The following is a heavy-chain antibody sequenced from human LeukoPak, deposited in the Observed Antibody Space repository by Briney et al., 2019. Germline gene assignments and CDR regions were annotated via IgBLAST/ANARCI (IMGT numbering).Heavy chain of an antibody. CDR1: GGSISSGTSYY. V-gene: IGHV4-39*01. CDR2: IYSSGST. J-gene: IGHJ4*02. D-gene: IGHD5-18*01. Sequence: SETLSLTCTVSGGSISSGTSYYWGWIRQPPGKGLEWIRSIYSSGSTYYNPSLKSRVTISVDTSKNQLSLKLTSVTAADTAVYYCARQWGYSYGHFDYWGQGTLVTVSS. CDR3: ARQWGYSYGHFDY.